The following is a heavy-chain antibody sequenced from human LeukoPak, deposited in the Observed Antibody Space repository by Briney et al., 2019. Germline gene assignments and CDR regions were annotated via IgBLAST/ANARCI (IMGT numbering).Heavy chain of an antibody. V-gene: IGHV4-34*01. CDR2: INYSGSN. CDR1: GVPFSGYF. J-gene: IGHJ6*03. Sequence: AETLSLTCAVYGVPFSGYFWSWVRQPPGKGLEGVGEINYSGSNKYNPPPKSRVPITVDTSKNQFSLKLSSVTAADTAVYYCARGETRFGDYYMDVWGKGTTVTISS. CDR3: ARGETRFGDYYMDV. D-gene: IGHD3-10*01.